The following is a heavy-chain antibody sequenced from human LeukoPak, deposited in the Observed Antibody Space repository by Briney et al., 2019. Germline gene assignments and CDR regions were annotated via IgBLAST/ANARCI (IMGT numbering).Heavy chain of an antibody. D-gene: IGHD6-19*01. CDR3: ASVAGTGVRYYYYGMDV. CDR1: GGSFSGYY. CDR2: INHSGST. Sequence: SETLSLTCAVYGGSFSGYYWSLIRQPPRKGLEWIAEINHSGSTNYNPSLKSRVTISVDTSKNQFSLKLSSVTAADTAVYYCASVAGTGVRYYYYGMDVWGQGTTVTVS. V-gene: IGHV4-34*01. J-gene: IGHJ6*02.